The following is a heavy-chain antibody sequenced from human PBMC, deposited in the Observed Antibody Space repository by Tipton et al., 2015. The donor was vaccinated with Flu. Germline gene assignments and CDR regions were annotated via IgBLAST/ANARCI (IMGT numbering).Heavy chain of an antibody. D-gene: IGHD3-10*01. V-gene: IGHV4-38-2*01. Sequence: GEALGSSYYWAWIRQPPGRGLEWIGNIHTSAGTYYNPSLKSRVTISVDMAKNQFSQRLSSVTAADTAVYYCARTTYYYGSGSSDYWGQGTLVTVSS. CDR1: GEALGSSYY. CDR3: ARTTYYYGSGSSDY. J-gene: IGHJ4*02. CDR2: IHTSAGT.